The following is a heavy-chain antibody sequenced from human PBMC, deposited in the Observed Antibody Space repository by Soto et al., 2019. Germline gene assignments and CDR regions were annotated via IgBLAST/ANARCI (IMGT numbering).Heavy chain of an antibody. CDR1: GFTFSSYA. D-gene: IGHD1-26*01. J-gene: IGHJ2*01. Sequence: QVQLVESGGGVVQPGRSLRLSCAASGFTFSSYAMHWVRQAPGKGLEWVAVISYDGSNKYYADSVKGRFTISRDNSKNTLYLQMNSLRAEDTDVYYCARAGRSGSYYVPNYWYFDLWGRGTLVTVSS. CDR3: ARAGRSGSYYVPNYWYFDL. V-gene: IGHV3-30-3*01. CDR2: ISYDGSNK.